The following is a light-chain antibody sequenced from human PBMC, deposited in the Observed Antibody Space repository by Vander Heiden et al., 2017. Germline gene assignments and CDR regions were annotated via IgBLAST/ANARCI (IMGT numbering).Light chain of an antibody. J-gene: IGLJ2*01. V-gene: IGLV1-40*01. Sequence: QSVLTQPPSVSGAPGQRVTIPCTGGSSHTGAGYDVHWYQQLPGTAPKLLSYTNPNRPSGVPDRFSGSKSGTSASLAITGLQAEDEADYYCQSYDSTLGGYVVFGGGTKLTVL. CDR1: SSHTGAGYD. CDR2: TNP. CDR3: QSYDSTLGGYVV.